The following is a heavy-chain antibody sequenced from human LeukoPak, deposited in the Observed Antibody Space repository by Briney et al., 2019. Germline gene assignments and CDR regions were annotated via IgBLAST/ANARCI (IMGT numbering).Heavy chain of an antibody. CDR2: ISSSSSYI. CDR1: GFTFSTYW. Sequence: GGSLRLSCAASGFTFSTYWMSWVRQAPGEGLEWVSSISSSSSYIYYADSVKGRFTISRDNAKNSLYLQMNSLRAEDTAVYYCARDVDYYYMDVWGKGTTVTVSS. V-gene: IGHV3-21*01. J-gene: IGHJ6*03. CDR3: ARDVDYYYMDV.